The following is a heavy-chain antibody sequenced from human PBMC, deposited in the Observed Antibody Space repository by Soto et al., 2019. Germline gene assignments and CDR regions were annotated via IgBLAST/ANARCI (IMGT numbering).Heavy chain of an antibody. CDR1: GGSISSSSYY. CDR3: AKTYYDYVWGSYRPDAFDI. D-gene: IGHD3-16*02. J-gene: IGHJ3*02. V-gene: IGHV4-39*01. Sequence: TVSGGSISSSSYYWGWIRQPPGKGLEWIGSIYYSGSTYYNPSLKSRVTISVDTSKNQFSLRLSSVTAADTAVYYCAKTYYDYVWGSYRPDAFDIWGQGTMVTVSS. CDR2: IYYSGST.